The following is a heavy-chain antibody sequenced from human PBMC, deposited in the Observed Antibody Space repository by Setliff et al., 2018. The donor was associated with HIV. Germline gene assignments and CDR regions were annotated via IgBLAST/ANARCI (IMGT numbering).Heavy chain of an antibody. CDR1: GGSISSYY. V-gene: IGHV4-59*12. Sequence: SETLSLTCTVSGGSISSYYWSWIRQPPGEGLEWIGYIYYIGNTNYNPSLKSRVTISVDTSKNQFSLKLSSVTAADTAVYYCARGRKRDGYNFYYYYMDVWDKGTTVTVSS. CDR3: ARGRKRDGYNFYYYYMDV. J-gene: IGHJ6*03. CDR2: IYYIGNT. D-gene: IGHD5-12*01.